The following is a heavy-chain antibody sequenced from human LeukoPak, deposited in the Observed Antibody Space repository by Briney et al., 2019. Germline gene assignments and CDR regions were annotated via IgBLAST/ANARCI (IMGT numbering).Heavy chain of an antibody. D-gene: IGHD5-18*01. CDR2: IGSSSTYE. Sequence: GGSLRLSCAASGFTFSSFNMNWVRQAPGKGLEWVSSIGSSSTYEYYADSVKGRFTISRDNAKNSLYLQMDSLRDEDTAVYYCARESGYSYGYGDYWSQGTLVTVSS. CDR3: ARESGYSYGYGDY. J-gene: IGHJ4*02. CDR1: GFTFSSFN. V-gene: IGHV3-21*01.